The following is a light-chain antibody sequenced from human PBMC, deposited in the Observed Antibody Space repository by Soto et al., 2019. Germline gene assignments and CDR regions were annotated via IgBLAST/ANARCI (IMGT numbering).Light chain of an antibody. J-gene: IGKJ3*01. V-gene: IGKV3-15*01. Sequence: ERVMTQSPATLSVSPGERATLSCRASQSVVGNLAWYQXKPGQSXXXXIXGAXXXATVVXXRFTCMWSGTEFTLTINSLQSEDFAVYFRQQYDNLPLTFGPGTKVDIK. CDR2: GAX. CDR1: QSVVGN. CDR3: QQYDNLPLT.